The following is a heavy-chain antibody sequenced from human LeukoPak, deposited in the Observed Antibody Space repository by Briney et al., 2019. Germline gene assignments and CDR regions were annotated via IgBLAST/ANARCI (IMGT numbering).Heavy chain of an antibody. Sequence: SETLSLTCTVSGGSVSSYYWSWIRQPPGKGLEWIGYIYYSGSTYYNPSLKSRVTISVDTSKNQFSLKLSSVTAADTAVYYCARPPEGRRTHWYFDLWGRGTLVTVSS. CDR1: GGSVSSYY. V-gene: IGHV4-59*02. J-gene: IGHJ2*01. CDR2: IYYSGST. D-gene: IGHD1-1*01. CDR3: ARPPEGRRTHWYFDL.